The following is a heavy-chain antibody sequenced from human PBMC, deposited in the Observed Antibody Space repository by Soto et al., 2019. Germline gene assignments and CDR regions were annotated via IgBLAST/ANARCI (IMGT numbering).Heavy chain of an antibody. Sequence: SETLSLTCAVYCGSFRGYYWSWIRQPPGKGLEWIGEINHSGSTNYNPSLKSRVTMSVDTSKNQFSLKLSSVTAADTAVYYCARPSKFDCWGQGTLVTVYS. CDR2: INHSGST. D-gene: IGHD6-6*01. CDR1: CGSFRGYY. CDR3: ARPSKFDC. V-gene: IGHV4-34*01. J-gene: IGHJ4*02.